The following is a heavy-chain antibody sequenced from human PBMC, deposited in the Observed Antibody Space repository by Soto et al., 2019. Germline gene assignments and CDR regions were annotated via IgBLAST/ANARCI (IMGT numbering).Heavy chain of an antibody. D-gene: IGHD3-22*01. Sequence: PSETLSLTCAVYGGSFSCYYWSWIRQPPGKGLEWIGEINHSGSTNYNPSLKSRVTISVDTSKNQFSLKLKSVTAADTAVFYCAGLFPYVSSGYHLNYLGQGTLVTVS. CDR2: INHSGST. CDR1: GGSFSCYY. V-gene: IGHV4-34*01. J-gene: IGHJ4*02. CDR3: AGLFPYVSSGYHLNY.